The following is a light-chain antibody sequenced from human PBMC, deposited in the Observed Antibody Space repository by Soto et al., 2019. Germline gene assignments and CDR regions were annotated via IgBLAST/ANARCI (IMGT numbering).Light chain of an antibody. V-gene: IGKV3-20*01. J-gene: IGKJ1*01. CDR2: GAS. CDR3: QQYVSSVT. CDR1: QSVDSSF. Sequence: PGERATLSCRASQSVDSSFFAWYQQKPGQAPRLLIYGASKRATGTPDRFSGSGSGTDFTLTITGLEPEDFAVYYCQQYVSSVTFGQGTKVEIK.